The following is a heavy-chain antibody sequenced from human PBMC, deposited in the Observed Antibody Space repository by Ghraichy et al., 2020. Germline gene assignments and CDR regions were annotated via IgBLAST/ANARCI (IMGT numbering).Heavy chain of an antibody. CDR1: GFTFSRYW. Sequence: GGSLRLSCAASGFTFSRYWMTWVRQAPGKGLECVANIKHDGSETYYVDSVKGRFTISRDNARNSLYLQLNSLRAEDTAVYYCARDLWVTAPGFWGQGTMVTVSS. D-gene: IGHD2-21*02. V-gene: IGHV3-7*01. J-gene: IGHJ3*01. CDR2: IKHDGSET. CDR3: ARDLWVTAPGF.